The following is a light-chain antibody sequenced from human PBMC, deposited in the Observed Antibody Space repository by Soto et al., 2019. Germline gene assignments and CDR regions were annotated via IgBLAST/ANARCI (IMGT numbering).Light chain of an antibody. V-gene: IGKV1-39*01. CDR2: AAS. J-gene: IGKJ1*01. CDR3: QQCYSSPRT. Sequence: DIQMTQSPSTLSASIGDRVTITCRASQTISTYLNWYQQKLGKAPTLLIYAASSLQSGVPSRFSGGGSGTDFTLTISSLQAEDFATYFCQQCYSSPRTVGQGTKVEIK. CDR1: QTISTY.